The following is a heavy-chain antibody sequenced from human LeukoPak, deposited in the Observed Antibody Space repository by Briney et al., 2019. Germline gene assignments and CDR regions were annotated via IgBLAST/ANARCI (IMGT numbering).Heavy chain of an antibody. Sequence: SVKVSCKASGGTFSSYTISWVRQAPGQGLEWMGRIIPILGIANYAQKFQGRVTITADKSTSTAYMELSSLRSEDTAVYYCARESAIPGVFDYWGQGILVTVSS. CDR2: IIPILGIA. D-gene: IGHD2-2*02. CDR1: GGTFSSYT. CDR3: ARESAIPGVFDY. J-gene: IGHJ4*02. V-gene: IGHV1-69*04.